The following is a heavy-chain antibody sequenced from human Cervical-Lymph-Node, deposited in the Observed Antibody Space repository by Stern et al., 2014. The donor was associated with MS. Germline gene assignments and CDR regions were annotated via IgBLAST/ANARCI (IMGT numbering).Heavy chain of an antibody. D-gene: IGHD5-24*01. Sequence: QLVQSGVEVKKPGESLKISCKASGYSFSDYWIGWVRQMPGKGLEWMGIIYPGDSYIKYSPSFQGQVTISADKSIDTAYLQWSSLKASDTAVYYCARPPRDGHNSYFDFWGQGTLVTVSS. CDR1: GYSFSDYW. CDR2: IYPGDSYI. CDR3: ARPPRDGHNSYFDF. V-gene: IGHV5-51*01. J-gene: IGHJ4*02.